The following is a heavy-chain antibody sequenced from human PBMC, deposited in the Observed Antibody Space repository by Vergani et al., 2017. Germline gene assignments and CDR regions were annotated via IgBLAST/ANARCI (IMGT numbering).Heavy chain of an antibody. CDR1: GGSISSYY. V-gene: IGHV4-59*12. D-gene: IGHD3-9*01. CDR3: AREPPLTGFFDY. J-gene: IGHJ4*02. CDR2: IYYSGST. Sequence: QVQLQESGPGLVKPSETLSLTCTVSGGSISSYYWSWIRQPPGKGLEWIGYIYYSGSTNYNPSLKSRVTISVDTSKNQLSLKMISMTAADTAVYYCAREPPLTGFFDYWGQGTLVTVSS.